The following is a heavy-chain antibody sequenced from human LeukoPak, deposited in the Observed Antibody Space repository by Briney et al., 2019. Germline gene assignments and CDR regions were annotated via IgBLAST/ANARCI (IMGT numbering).Heavy chain of an antibody. J-gene: IGHJ4*02. CDR1: GFSFSNFG. CDR3: ARGEGHYYDSSGYSGD. V-gene: IGHV3-33*01. D-gene: IGHD3-22*01. CDR2: ISHDGNTK. Sequence: GRSLRLSCAASGFSFSNFGLHWVRQAPGKGLEWVAVISHDGNTKNYADSVKGRFTISRDNAKNSLYLQMNSLRAEDTAVYYCARGEGHYYDSSGYSGDWDQGTLVTVSS.